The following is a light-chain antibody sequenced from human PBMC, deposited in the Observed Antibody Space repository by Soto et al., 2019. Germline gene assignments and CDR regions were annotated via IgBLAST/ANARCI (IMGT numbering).Light chain of an antibody. V-gene: IGKV3-20*01. CDR2: GAS. CDR1: QSVSSSS. J-gene: IGKJ1*01. CDR3: QQYGSSPRT. Sequence: EIVLTQSPGTLSLSPGDRATLSCRASQSVSSSSLAWYQQKPGQAPRLLIYGASIRATGIPDRFSGSGSGTDFTLTISRLEPEDFAVNYCQQYGSSPRTFGQGTKVEIK.